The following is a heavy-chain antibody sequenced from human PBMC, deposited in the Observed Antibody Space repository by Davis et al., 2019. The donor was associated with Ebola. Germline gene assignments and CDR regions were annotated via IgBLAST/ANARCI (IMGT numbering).Heavy chain of an antibody. J-gene: IGHJ4*02. CDR1: GFNFRTYG. V-gene: IGHV3-33*01. CDR3: ARDHNSRRHDLFDS. CDR2: IWYDGSNK. D-gene: IGHD2/OR15-2a*01. Sequence: GESLKISCAVSGFNFRTYGMHWVRQTPGKGLEWVAVIWYDGSNKNYGDSVKGRFTISRDDSKNTVYLEMTSLRVEDTAVYYCARDHNSRRHDLFDSWGPGTLVTVSS.